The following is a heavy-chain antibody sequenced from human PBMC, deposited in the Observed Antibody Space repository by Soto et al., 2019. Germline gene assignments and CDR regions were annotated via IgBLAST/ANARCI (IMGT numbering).Heavy chain of an antibody. CDR3: AKGVRRVGAPKEDAFDI. J-gene: IGHJ3*02. D-gene: IGHD1-26*01. CDR2: ITGGGGST. CDR1: GITFSNYM. Sequence: GGSLRLSWEASGITFSNYMMTWIRQAPGKGREWVSTITGGGGSTYYADSVKGRFTISRDSSKNMLYLQMNSLRAEDTGVYYCAKGVRRVGAPKEDAFDIWGQGTMVTRLL. V-gene: IGHV3-23*01.